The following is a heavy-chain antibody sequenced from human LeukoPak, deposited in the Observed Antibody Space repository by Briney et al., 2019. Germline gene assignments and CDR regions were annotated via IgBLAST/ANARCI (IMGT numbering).Heavy chain of an antibody. CDR3: ARTGEDSSGYYTDY. D-gene: IGHD3-22*01. J-gene: IGHJ4*02. CDR2: ISTSSTYI. Sequence: GGSLRLSCVASGFTFSRYSMNWVRQAPGTGLEWVSSISTSSTYIYYADSVKGRSTISRDNAKNSLYLQMNSLRAEDTAVYFCARTGEDSSGYYTDYWGQGTLVTVSS. CDR1: GFTFSRYS. V-gene: IGHV3-21*01.